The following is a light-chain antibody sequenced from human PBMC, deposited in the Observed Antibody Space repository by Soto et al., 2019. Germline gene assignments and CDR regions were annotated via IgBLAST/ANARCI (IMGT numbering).Light chain of an antibody. CDR3: QQYGSSFT. CDR2: AAS. CDR1: QSVSNNY. V-gene: IGKV3-20*01. Sequence: EIVLTQSPGTLSLSPGERATLSCRASQSVSNNYLAWYRQKPGQAPRLLIYAASSRATGTPDRFSGSGSGTDFPLTISRLEPEDLAVSYCQQYGSSFTFGPGATVDIK. J-gene: IGKJ3*01.